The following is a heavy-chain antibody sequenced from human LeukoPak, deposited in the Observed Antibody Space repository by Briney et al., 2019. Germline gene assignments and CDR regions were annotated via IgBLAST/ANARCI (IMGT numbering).Heavy chain of an antibody. V-gene: IGHV2-70*11. CDR2: IDWDDDK. Sequence: SGPALVKPTQTLTLTCTFSGFSLSPSGMCVSWIRQPPGKALEWLARIDWDDDKYYSTSLKTKLTISKDTSKNQVVLTMTNMDPVDTATYYCARSIAAAGTWDYWGQGTLVTVSS. CDR3: ARSIAAAGTWDY. CDR1: GFSLSPSGMC. J-gene: IGHJ4*02. D-gene: IGHD6-13*01.